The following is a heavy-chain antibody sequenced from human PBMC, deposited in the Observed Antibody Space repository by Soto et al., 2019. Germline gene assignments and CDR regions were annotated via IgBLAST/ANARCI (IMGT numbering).Heavy chain of an antibody. V-gene: IGHV5-51*01. CDR2: IYPGDSDT. Sequence: GESLKISCQGSGYSFANYCIAWVRQMPGKGLEWVGVIYPGDSDTRYSPSFRGQVTISADKSISHVYLQWSSLKASDTAMYYCARNRLRQYYYGMDVWGQGTTVTVSS. CDR1: GYSFANYC. CDR3: ARNRLRQYYYGMDV. J-gene: IGHJ6*02. D-gene: IGHD3-10*01.